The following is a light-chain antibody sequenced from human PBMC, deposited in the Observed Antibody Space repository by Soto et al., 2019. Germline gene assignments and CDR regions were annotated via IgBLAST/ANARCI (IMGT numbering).Light chain of an antibody. Sequence: SYELTQPPSVSVSPGQTASITCSGDKLGDKYACWYQQKPGQSPVLVIYQDSKRPSGIPERFSGSNSGNTATLTISGTQAXXXXXXXXXXWDSSTGVFGTGTKLXVL. CDR1: KLGDKY. V-gene: IGLV3-1*01. CDR2: QDS. J-gene: IGLJ1*01. CDR3: XXWDSSTGV.